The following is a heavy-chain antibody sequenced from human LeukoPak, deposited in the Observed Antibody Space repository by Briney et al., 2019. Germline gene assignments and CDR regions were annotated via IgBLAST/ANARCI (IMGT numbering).Heavy chain of an antibody. J-gene: IGHJ6*02. CDR1: GGTFSSYA. D-gene: IGHD3-10*01. V-gene: IGHV1-69*13. CDR2: IIPIFGTA. CDR3: ARHGAASRITMVRGVTPTYYYYGMDV. Sequence: SVKVSCKASGGTFSSYAISWVRQAPGQGLEWMGGIIPIFGTANYAQKFQGRVTITADESTSTAYMELSSLRSEDTAVHYCARHGAASRITMVRGVTPTYYYYGMDVWGQGTTVTVSS.